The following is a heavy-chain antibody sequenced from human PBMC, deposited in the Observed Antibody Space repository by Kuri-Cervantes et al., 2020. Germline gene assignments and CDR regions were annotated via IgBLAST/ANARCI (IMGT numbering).Heavy chain of an antibody. CDR1: GFSFSKSY. V-gene: IGHV3-21*01. J-gene: IGHJ3*02. CDR3: ARGRTTVTKYDAFDM. CDR2: ISSRGTFI. D-gene: IGHD4-17*01. Sequence: GGSLRLSCVASGFSFSKSYMNWVRQAPGKGLEWLASISSRGTFIHYSDSVEGRFTISRDNAKNSLFLQMNSLRVEDTSVYYCARGRTTVTKYDAFDMWGQGTMVTVSS.